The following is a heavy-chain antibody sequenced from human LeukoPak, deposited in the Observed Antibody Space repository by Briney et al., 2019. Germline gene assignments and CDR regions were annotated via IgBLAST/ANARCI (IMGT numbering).Heavy chain of an antibody. V-gene: IGHV3-64*01. D-gene: IGHD3-22*01. CDR3: ARRKYYYDSSGYEGAYDAFDI. J-gene: IGHJ3*02. CDR1: GFSFSTHA. CDR2: ISSNGHSA. Sequence: GGSLRLSRAASGFSFSTHAMHWVRQAPGKGLEYVSAISSNGHSAYYGNSVKGRFTISRDNSKNTLYLQMGSLRAEDMAVYYCARRKYYYDSSGYEGAYDAFDIWGQGTMVTVSS.